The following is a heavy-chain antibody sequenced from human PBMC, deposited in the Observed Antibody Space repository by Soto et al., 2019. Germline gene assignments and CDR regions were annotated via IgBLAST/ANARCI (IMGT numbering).Heavy chain of an antibody. CDR3: AQAWAKRDLLPSFNY. V-gene: IGHV1-2*02. J-gene: IGHJ4*02. D-gene: IGHD1-26*01. CDR1: GYGFTGYY. Sequence: ASVRVSCKASGYGFTGYYIHWVRQAPGQGLEWMGCINPNNDAKKYAQNFKDRVTMTRDTSISTAYMELIRLRSDDTAVYYCAQAWAKRDLLPSFNYCGQRTVVTV. CDR2: INPNNDAK.